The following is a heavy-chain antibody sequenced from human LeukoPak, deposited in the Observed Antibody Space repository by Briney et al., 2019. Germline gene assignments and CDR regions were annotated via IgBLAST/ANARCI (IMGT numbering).Heavy chain of an antibody. J-gene: IGHJ3*01. V-gene: IGHV4-61*02. Sequence: SQTLSLTCTVSGGSISSGSYYWSWIRQPAGKGLEWIGRIYTSGSTNYNPSLKSRVTISVDTSKNQFSLKLNSVTPEDTAVYYCARGDQWLVLWGQGTMVTVSS. CDR2: IYTSGST. D-gene: IGHD6-19*01. CDR1: GGSISSGSYY. CDR3: ARGDQWLVL.